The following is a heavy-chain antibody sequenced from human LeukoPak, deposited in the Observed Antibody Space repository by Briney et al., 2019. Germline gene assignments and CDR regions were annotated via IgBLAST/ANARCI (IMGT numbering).Heavy chain of an antibody. D-gene: IGHD5/OR15-5a*01. J-gene: IGHJ4*02. CDR2: INEDGSVK. Sequence: PWGSLRLSCAGSGFTFSSHWMSWLRQAPGKGLEWVANINEDGSVKNYGDSVKGRFTVSRDNAKNSLYLQMNSLRVEDTAVYYCASNNVWSFDYGGQGTLVTVSS. V-gene: IGHV3-7*05. CDR1: GFTFSSHW. CDR3: ASNNVWSFDY.